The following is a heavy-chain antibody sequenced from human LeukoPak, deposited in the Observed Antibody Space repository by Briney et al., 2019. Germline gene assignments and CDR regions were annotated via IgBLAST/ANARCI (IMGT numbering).Heavy chain of an antibody. J-gene: IGHJ4*02. V-gene: IGHV3-49*04. Sequence: PGRSLRLSCTASGFTFDDYAMSWVRQAPGKGLEWVGFIRSKAYGGTTEYAASVKGRFTISKDDSKSIAYLQMNSLKTEDTAVYYCTRLPSGFSFDYWGQGTLVTVSS. CDR3: TRLPSGFSFDY. CDR2: IRSKAYGGTT. CDR1: GFTFDDYA. D-gene: IGHD6-19*01.